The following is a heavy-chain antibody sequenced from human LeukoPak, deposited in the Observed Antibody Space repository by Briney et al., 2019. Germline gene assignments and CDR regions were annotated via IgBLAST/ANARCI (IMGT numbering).Heavy chain of an antibody. V-gene: IGHV3-30*18. CDR3: AKDSSGPAF. CDR2: ISYDGSNK. CDR1: GFTFSSYG. J-gene: IGHJ4*02. Sequence: GGSLRLSCAASGFTFSSYGMHWVRQAPGKGLEWVAVISYDGSNKYYADSVRGRFTISRGNSKNTLYLQMSSLRADDTAVYYCAKDSSGPAFWGQGTLVTVSS. D-gene: IGHD6-19*01.